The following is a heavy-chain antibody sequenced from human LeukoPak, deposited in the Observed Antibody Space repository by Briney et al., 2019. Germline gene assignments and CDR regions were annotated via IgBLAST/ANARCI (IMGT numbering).Heavy chain of an antibody. CDR1: GFTVSSDY. V-gene: IGHV3-53*01. CDR2: IHGAGST. CDR3: SRLIGYCSDDACNDAFDI. Sequence: GGSLRLSCVASGFTVSSDYMTWVRQAPGKGLEWVSLIHGAGSTYYADAVKGRFTVSRDDSKNTLYLQMNGLRAEDTAMYYCSRLIGYCSDDACNDAFDIWGQGTMVTVSS. D-gene: IGHD2-15*01. J-gene: IGHJ3*02.